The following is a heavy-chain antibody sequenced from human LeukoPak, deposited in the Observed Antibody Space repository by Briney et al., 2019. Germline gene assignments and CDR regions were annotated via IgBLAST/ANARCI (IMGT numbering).Heavy chain of an antibody. Sequence: PGGSLRLSCAASGFTFSSYGMNWVRQAPGKGLGWVSSVSSSSSYIYYADSVKGRFTISRDNAKNSLSLQMNSLRAEDTAVYYCARDQRATASTGSYFDYWGQGTLVTVSS. J-gene: IGHJ4*02. CDR3: ARDQRATASTGSYFDY. D-gene: IGHD1-1*01. CDR2: VSSSSSYI. V-gene: IGHV3-21*01. CDR1: GFTFSSYG.